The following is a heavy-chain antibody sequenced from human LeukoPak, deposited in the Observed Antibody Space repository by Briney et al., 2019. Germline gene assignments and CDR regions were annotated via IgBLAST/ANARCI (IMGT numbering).Heavy chain of an antibody. D-gene: IGHD3-3*01. CDR2: INHSGST. J-gene: IGHJ4*02. CDR3: ARSYYDFWSGYHGYFDY. Sequence: SETLSLTCTVSGGSISSYYWSWIRQPPGKGLEWIGEINHSGSTNYNPSLKSRVTISVDTSKNQFSLKLSSVTAADTAVYYCARSYYDFWSGYHGYFDYWGQGTLVTVSS. CDR1: GGSISSYY. V-gene: IGHV4-34*01.